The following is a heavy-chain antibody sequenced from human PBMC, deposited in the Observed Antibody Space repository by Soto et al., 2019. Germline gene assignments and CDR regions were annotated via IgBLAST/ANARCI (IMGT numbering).Heavy chain of an antibody. CDR3: ARGYCSSTSCHFDY. J-gene: IGHJ4*02. D-gene: IGHD2-2*01. V-gene: IGHV1-2*04. Sequence: QVQLVQSGAEVKKPGALMKVSCKASGYTFTGQYIHWVRQAPGQGLEWMGWINPNSGGTNYAQKFQGWVTMTRDTSISTAYMELSRLRSDDTAVYYCARGYCSSTSCHFDYWGQGTLVTVSS. CDR2: INPNSGGT. CDR1: GYTFTGQY.